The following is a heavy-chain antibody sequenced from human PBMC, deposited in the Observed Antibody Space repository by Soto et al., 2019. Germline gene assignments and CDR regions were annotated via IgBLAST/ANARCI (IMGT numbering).Heavy chain of an antibody. J-gene: IGHJ5*02. D-gene: IGHD2-21*02. V-gene: IGHV4-34*01. CDR2: INHSGST. Sequence: PSETLSLTCAVYGGSFSGYYWSWIRQPPGKGLEWIGEINHSGSTNYNPSLKSRVTISVDTSKNQFSLKLSSVTAADTAVYYCARDSGDWVWFDPWGQGTLVTVSS. CDR3: ARDSGDWVWFDP. CDR1: GGSFSGYY.